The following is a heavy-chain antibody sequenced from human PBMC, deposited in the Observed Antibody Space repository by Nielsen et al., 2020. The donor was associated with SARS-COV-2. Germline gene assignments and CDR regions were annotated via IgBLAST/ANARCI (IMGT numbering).Heavy chain of an antibody. V-gene: IGHV1-18*04. J-gene: IGHJ4*02. CDR3: ARHERRNWNDIDY. Sequence: ASVKVSCKASGYTFTAYGISWVRQAPGQGLEWMGWISAFNGSTNYAQKFRGRVTLTTDTSTSTAYMELRSLTSDDAAVYYCARHERRNWNDIDYWGQGTLITVAS. CDR1: GYTFTAYG. D-gene: IGHD1-1*01. CDR2: ISAFNGST.